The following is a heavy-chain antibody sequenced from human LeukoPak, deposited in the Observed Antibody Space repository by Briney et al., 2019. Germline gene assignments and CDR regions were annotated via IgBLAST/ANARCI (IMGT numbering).Heavy chain of an antibody. Sequence: SETLSLTCAVYGGSFSGYYWSWIRQPPGKGLEWIGEINHSGSTNYNPSLKSRVTISVDTSKNQFSLKLSSVTAADTAVYYCARLSMSGGGGIYYYYYGMDVWGQGTTVTVSS. D-gene: IGHD2-15*01. V-gene: IGHV4-34*01. J-gene: IGHJ6*02. CDR3: ARLSMSGGGGIYYYYYGMDV. CDR2: INHSGST. CDR1: GGSFSGYY.